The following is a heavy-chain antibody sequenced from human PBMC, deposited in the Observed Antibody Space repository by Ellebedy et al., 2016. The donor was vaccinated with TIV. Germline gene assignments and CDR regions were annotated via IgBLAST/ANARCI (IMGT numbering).Heavy chain of an antibody. CDR2: NIPILNVV. J-gene: IGHJ4*02. Sequence: AASVKVSCKASGETSSSHALSWVRQAPGQRLEWVGRNIPILNVVNYVRKFQGRASITADTSTNVVYLALSSLRSEDTAVYYCAGWGSYSGTFQGPFDFWGQGVLVTVSS. D-gene: IGHD5-12*01. CDR1: GETSSSHA. CDR3: AGWGSYSGTFQGPFDF. V-gene: IGHV1-69*04.